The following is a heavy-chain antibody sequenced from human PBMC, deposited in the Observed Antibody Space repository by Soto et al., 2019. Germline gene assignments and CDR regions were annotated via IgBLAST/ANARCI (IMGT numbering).Heavy chain of an antibody. Sequence: EVQLLESGGGLVQPGGSLRLSCAASGFTFSSYAMSWVRQAPGKGLEWVSAISGSGGSTYYADSVKGRFTISRDNSKNTLYLQMNSLRAEDTAVYYCAKPTNYYGSGSYWGYDYWGQGTLVTVSS. V-gene: IGHV3-23*01. CDR3: AKPTNYYGSGSYWGYDY. CDR1: GFTFSSYA. J-gene: IGHJ4*02. CDR2: ISGSGGST. D-gene: IGHD3-10*01.